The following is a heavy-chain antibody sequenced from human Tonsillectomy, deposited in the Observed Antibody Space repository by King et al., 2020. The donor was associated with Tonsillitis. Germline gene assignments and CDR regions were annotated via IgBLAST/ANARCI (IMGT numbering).Heavy chain of an antibody. CDR2: IGTAGDT. J-gene: IGHJ6*03. CDR1: GFTFSRYD. CDR3: TRAGALHYDFWSGHGRYYMDV. Sequence: VQLVESGGGLVQPGGSLRLSCAASGFTFSRYDMHWVRQATGKGLEWVSAIGTAGDTYYPGSVKGRFTISRENAKNSLYLQMNSLRAGDTAVYYCTRAGALHYDFWSGHGRYYMDVWGKGTTVTVSS. D-gene: IGHD3-3*01. V-gene: IGHV3-13*04.